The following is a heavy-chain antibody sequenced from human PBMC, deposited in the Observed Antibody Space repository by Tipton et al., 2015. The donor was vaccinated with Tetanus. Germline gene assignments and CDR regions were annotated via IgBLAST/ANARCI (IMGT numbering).Heavy chain of an antibody. CDR2: ISYSGST. J-gene: IGHJ4*02. CDR3: ARANYDFPKKGPFDS. D-gene: IGHD3-3*01. CDR1: SGSIDSYY. Sequence: TLSLTCTVSSGSIDSYYWSWIRQPPGKGLEWIGYISYSGSTNSNYSLKSRITISQDTSKNQFSLKLTSVTAADTAVYYCARANYDFPKKGPFDSWGQGTLVIVSS. V-gene: IGHV4-59*01.